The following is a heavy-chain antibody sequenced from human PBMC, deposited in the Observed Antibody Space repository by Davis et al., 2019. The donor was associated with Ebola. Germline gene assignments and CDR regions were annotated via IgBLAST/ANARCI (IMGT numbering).Heavy chain of an antibody. V-gene: IGHV3-7*03. D-gene: IGHD6-19*01. CDR3: AKDAEIAVAGTGDGWFDP. Sequence: PGGSLRLSCAASGFTFSSYWMSWVRQAPGKGLEWVANIKQDGSEKYYVDSVKGRFTISRDNAKNSLYLQMNSLRAEDTAVYYCAKDAEIAVAGTGDGWFDPWGQGTLVTVSS. CDR2: IKQDGSEK. J-gene: IGHJ5*02. CDR1: GFTFSSYW.